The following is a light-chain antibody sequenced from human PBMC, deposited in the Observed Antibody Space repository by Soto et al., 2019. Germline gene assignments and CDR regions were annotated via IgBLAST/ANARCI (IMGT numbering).Light chain of an antibody. CDR1: QSISNW. V-gene: IGKV1-5*02. CDR3: QQYNSYS. Sequence: DIQMTQSPSTLSSXVXXXXXXXCRASQSISNWLAWYQQKPGTAPKVLIYHASNLQSGVPSRFSGSGSGTEFTLTISSLQPDDFATYYCQQYNSYSFGQGTKVDIK. CDR2: HAS. J-gene: IGKJ1*01.